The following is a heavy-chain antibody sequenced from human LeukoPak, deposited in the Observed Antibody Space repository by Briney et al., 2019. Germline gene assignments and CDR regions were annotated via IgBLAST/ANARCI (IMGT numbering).Heavy chain of an antibody. J-gene: IGHJ6*02. Sequence: PGGSLRLSCAASGFTFSSYWMPWDRQAPGKGLVWVSRINSDGSSTSYADSVKGRFTISRDNAKNTLYLQMNSLRAEDTAVYYCARGAVAGPYYYGMDVWGQGTTVTVSS. CDR2: INSDGSST. D-gene: IGHD6-19*01. CDR1: GFTFSSYW. V-gene: IGHV3-74*01. CDR3: ARGAVAGPYYYGMDV.